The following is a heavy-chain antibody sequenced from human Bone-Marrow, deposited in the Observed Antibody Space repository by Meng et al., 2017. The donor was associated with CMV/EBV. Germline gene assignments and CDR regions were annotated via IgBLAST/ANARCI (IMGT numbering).Heavy chain of an antibody. CDR2: IYYIGST. CDR1: GGSISSYY. D-gene: IGHD2-2*01. J-gene: IGHJ4*02. V-gene: IGHV4-59*01. Sequence: SETLSLTCTVSGGSISSYYWSWIRQPPGKGLEWIGYIYYIGSTNYNPSLKSRVTISVDTSKNQFSLKLSSVTAADTAVYYCASATRGGYCSSTSCLYYFDYWGQGTLVTVSS. CDR3: ASATRGGYCSSTSCLYYFDY.